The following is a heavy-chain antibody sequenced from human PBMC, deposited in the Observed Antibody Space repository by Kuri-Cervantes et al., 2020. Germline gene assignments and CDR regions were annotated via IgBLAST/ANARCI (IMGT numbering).Heavy chain of an antibody. J-gene: IGHJ6*03. D-gene: IGHD2-2*01. Sequence: LSLTCAASGFTFSSYWMSWVRQAPGKGLEWVANIKQDGSEKYYVDSVKGRFTISRDNAKNLLYLQMNSLRTEDTAVYYCARSVGCSSSSCYGDNYYYMDVWGKGTTVTVSS. CDR2: IKQDGSEK. V-gene: IGHV3-7*02. CDR3: ARSVGCSSSSCYGDNYYYMDV. CDR1: GFTFSSYW.